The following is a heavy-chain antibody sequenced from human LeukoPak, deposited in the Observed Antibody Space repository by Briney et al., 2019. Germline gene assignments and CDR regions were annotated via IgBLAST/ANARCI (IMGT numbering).Heavy chain of an antibody. CDR3: ATFDYGGSDAFDI. Sequence: ASVKVSCKASGYTLTELSMHWVRQAPGKGLEWMGGFDPEDGETIYAQKFQGRVTMTEDTSTDTAYMELSSLRSEDTAVYYCATFDYGGSDAFDIWGQGTMVTVSS. CDR1: GYTLTELS. V-gene: IGHV1-24*01. D-gene: IGHD4-23*01. J-gene: IGHJ3*02. CDR2: FDPEDGET.